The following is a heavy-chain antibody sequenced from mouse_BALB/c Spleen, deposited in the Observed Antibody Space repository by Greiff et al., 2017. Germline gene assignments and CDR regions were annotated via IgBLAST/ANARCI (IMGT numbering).Heavy chain of an antibody. J-gene: IGHJ4*01. CDR3: ARWLLGDYYAMDY. D-gene: IGHD2-3*01. CDR2: IYPGDGDT. Sequence: QVQLQQSGAELVRPGSSVKISCKASGYAFSSYWMNWVKQRPGQGLEWIGQIYPGDGDTNYNGKFKGKATLTADKSSSTAYMQLSSLTSEDSAVYNCARWLLGDYYAMDYWGQGTSVTVSS. V-gene: IGHV1-80*01. CDR1: GYAFSSYW.